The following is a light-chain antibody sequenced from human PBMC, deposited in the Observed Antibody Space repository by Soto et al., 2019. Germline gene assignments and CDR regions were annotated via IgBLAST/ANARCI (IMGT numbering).Light chain of an antibody. Sequence: QSVLTQPPSASGTPGQRVSISCSGSNSNIGSNNVNWYQQFPGTTPKLLIYSNDRRPSGVPERFSGSKSGTSASLAISGLQSEDDADYYCAAWDDSPNAYLFGAGTKVTVL. CDR1: NSNIGSNN. V-gene: IGLV1-44*01. CDR3: AAWDDSPNAYL. J-gene: IGLJ1*01. CDR2: SND.